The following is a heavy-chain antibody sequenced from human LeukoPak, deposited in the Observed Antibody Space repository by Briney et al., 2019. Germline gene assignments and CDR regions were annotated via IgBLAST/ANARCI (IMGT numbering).Heavy chain of an antibody. CDR3: ARYLHYLVDFNS. J-gene: IGHJ4*02. CDR1: GYSFTGYW. Sequence: GESLKISCKGSGYSFTGYWIGWVRQVPGKGLEWMGRIDPSDSDTNYNPSFRGRVTLSVDKSINTAYLQWSSLKASDSAIYYCARYLHYLVDFNSWGQGTLVTVSS. V-gene: IGHV5-10-1*01. CDR2: IDPSDSDT. D-gene: IGHD2-15*01.